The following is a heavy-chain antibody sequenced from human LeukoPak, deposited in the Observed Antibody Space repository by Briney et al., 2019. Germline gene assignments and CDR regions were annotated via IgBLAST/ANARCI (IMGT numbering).Heavy chain of an antibody. Sequence: PGGSLRLPCAASEFTFSRYAMSWLRQAPGRGLEWVAAITNRGDDTWYADSVKGRFTISRDNSRNTLFLQMNSLRAEDMAVYYCAKGSAPSRPYHFDFWGQGSLVTVSS. D-gene: IGHD2-15*01. CDR3: AKGSAPSRPYHFDF. V-gene: IGHV3-23*01. CDR2: ITNRGDDT. CDR1: EFTFSRYA. J-gene: IGHJ4*02.